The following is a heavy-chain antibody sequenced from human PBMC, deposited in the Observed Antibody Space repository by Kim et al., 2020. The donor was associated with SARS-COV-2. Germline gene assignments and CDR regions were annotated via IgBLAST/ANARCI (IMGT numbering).Heavy chain of an antibody. CDR2: IKPDGSDE. D-gene: IGHD5-12*01. J-gene: IGHJ5*02. CDR3: ERVSYRWDGYNP. Sequence: GGSLRLSCAASGFIFSDYWMSWVRQAPGKGLEWVANIKPDGSDEFYVDSVKGRFTISRDNAKNSLHLQMNSLRVEDTALYYCERVSYRWDGYNPWGQGTLVIVSS. V-gene: IGHV3-7*03. CDR1: GFIFSDYW.